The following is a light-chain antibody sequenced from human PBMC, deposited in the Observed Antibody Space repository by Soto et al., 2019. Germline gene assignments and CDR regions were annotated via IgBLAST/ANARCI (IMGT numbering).Light chain of an antibody. Sequence: EIVLTQSPGTLSLSPGERATLSCRASQSVTSSFLAWYQQKPGQAPRLLIYGASSRATGVPDRFSGSGSGTDFTLTISSLEPEDLALYYCQQYDSSPPTFGPGTKVDIK. V-gene: IGKV3-20*01. J-gene: IGKJ3*01. CDR2: GAS. CDR3: QQYDSSPPT. CDR1: QSVTSSF.